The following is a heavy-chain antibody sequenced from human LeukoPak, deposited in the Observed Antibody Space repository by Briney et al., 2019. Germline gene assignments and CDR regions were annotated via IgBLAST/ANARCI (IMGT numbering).Heavy chain of an antibody. V-gene: IGHV4-39*01. CDR1: GGSISSSSYY. CDR3: AKGYSSHYYGMDV. CDR2: IYYSGST. J-gene: IGHJ6*02. D-gene: IGHD6-19*01. Sequence: SETLSLTCTVPGGSISSSSYYWGWIRQPPGKGLEWIGNIYYSGSTYYNPSLKSRVTISVDTSKNQCSLKLSSVTAADTAVYYCAKGYSSHYYGMDVWGQGTTVTVSS.